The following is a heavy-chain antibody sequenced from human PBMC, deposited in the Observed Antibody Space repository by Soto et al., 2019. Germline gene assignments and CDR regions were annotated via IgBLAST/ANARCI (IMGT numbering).Heavy chain of an antibody. CDR2: IDPSDSQT. J-gene: IGHJ4*02. CDR3: ARQIYDSDSGPNVRYCFDS. V-gene: IGHV5-10-1*01. Sequence: PGESLKISFKGPGYTFAGYLITWVRQMPGKGLEWMGRIDPSDSQTYYSPSFRGHVTISAAKSINTVFLQWSSLRASDTAMYYCARQIYDSDSGPNVRYCFDSWGQGTLVTVSS. CDR1: GYTFAGYL. D-gene: IGHD3-22*01.